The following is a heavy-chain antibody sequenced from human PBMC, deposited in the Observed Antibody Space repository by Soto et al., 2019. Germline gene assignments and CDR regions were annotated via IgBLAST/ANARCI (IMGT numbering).Heavy chain of an antibody. CDR1: GFTVTSYY. D-gene: IGHD3-10*01. J-gene: IGHJ6*02. Sequence: GGSLRLSCAASGFTVTSYYMSWVRQAPGKGLEWVSLIYTGGNTNYADSVKGRFTISRDNSKNTLYLQMNSLRAEDTAVYYCGRDYYYGVGNYYMADYYNYGMDVWGQETTVTV. CDR3: GRDYYYGVGNYYMADYYNYGMDV. CDR2: IYTGGNT. V-gene: IGHV3-53*01.